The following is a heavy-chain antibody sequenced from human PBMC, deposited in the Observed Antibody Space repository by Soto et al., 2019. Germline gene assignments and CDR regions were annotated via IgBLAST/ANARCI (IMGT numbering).Heavy chain of an antibody. V-gene: IGHV1-18*01. CDR3: ARAYSPGLFDP. D-gene: IGHD2-15*01. Sequence: QVQLVQSGAEVKKPGASVKVSCKASGYTFTSYGISWVRQAPGQGLEWMGWISANNGNTKHAQNFQGRVAMTTDTSTSTAYMELRSPRSDDTAVYYCARAYSPGLFDPWGQGTLVTVSS. CDR1: GYTFTSYG. J-gene: IGHJ5*02. CDR2: ISANNGNT.